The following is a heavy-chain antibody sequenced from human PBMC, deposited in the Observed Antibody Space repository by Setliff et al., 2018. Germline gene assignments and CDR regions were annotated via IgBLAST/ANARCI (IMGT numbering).Heavy chain of an antibody. CDR3: ARGRQVHRHLVIVPAAAFDF. V-gene: IGHV1-2*07. CDR2: INANGGAN. J-gene: IGHJ4*02. Sequence: ASVKVSRKASGYTFTDYYIHWIRQAPGQGLEWMGWINANGGANGQSYKFRGRVAMTRDTSISTVFMELNRLTSDDTAVYYCARGRQVHRHLVIVPAAAFDFWGQGARVTVSS. D-gene: IGHD2-2*01. CDR1: GYTFTDYY.